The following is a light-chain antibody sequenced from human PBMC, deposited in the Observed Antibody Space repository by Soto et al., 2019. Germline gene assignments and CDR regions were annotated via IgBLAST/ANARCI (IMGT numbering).Light chain of an antibody. CDR3: QQSYSTSWT. CDR1: QSVSSD. Sequence: EIVMTQSPATLSVSPGERATLSCRASQSVSSDLAWYQQIPGQAPRLLIYGASTRATGIPARFSGSGSGTEFTLTISSLQSEDFATYYCQQSYSTSWTFGQGTKVEIK. CDR2: GAS. J-gene: IGKJ1*01. V-gene: IGKV3-15*01.